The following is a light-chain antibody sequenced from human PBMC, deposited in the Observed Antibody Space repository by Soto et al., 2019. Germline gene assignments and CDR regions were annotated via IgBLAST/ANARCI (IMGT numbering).Light chain of an antibody. CDR2: DAS. V-gene: IGKV3-20*01. CDR3: QQYGSIPWT. J-gene: IGKJ1*01. Sequence: EIALTHSQFTLSLSPCERSTLSFSDTESVVSNYLAWYQLKPGQAPRLLIYDASSRDSGIPERFSGSGSGTEFTLTISSLEPEDFAVYYCQQYGSIPWTFGQGTKVDIK. CDR1: ESVVSNY.